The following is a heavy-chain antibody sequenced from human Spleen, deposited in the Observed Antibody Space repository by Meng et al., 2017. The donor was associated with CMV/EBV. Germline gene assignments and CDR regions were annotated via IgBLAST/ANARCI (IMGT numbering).Heavy chain of an antibody. V-gene: IGHV4-61*01. CDR2: IYYSGST. CDR3: ARARVVPAAPRLAFDI. Sequence: SETLSLTCTVSGGSVSSGSFYWSWIRQPPGKGLEWIGYIYYSGSTNYNPSLKSRVTISVDTSKIQFSLKLSPVTAADTAVYYCARARVVPAAPRLAFDIWGQGTMVTVS. J-gene: IGHJ3*02. CDR1: GGSVSSGSFY. D-gene: IGHD2-2*01.